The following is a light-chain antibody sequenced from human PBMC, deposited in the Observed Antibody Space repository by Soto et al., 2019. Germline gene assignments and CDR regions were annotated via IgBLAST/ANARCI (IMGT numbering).Light chain of an antibody. CDR2: GAS. J-gene: IGKJ3*01. V-gene: IGKV3-20*01. CDR3: QQYVSSPFT. Sequence: EVVLTQSPGTLSLSPGGRASLFCRASQTVSPYLAWYRQKPGQAPRLLIYGASSRATGIPDRFSGSGSETDFTLTISRLEPEDFAVYYCQQYVSSPFTFGPGTKVDIK. CDR1: QTVSPY.